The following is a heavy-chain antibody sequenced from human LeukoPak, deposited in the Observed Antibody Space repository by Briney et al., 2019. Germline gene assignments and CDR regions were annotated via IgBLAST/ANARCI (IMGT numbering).Heavy chain of an antibody. Sequence: PGGSLRLSCAASGFTFSSYWMHWVRQAPGKGLVWVSRINSDGSSTTYADSVKGRFTISRDNAKNTLYLQMNSLRAEDTAVYYCAKEKSYGDYEPFDYWGQGTLVTVSS. CDR1: GFTFSSYW. CDR2: INSDGSST. D-gene: IGHD4-17*01. J-gene: IGHJ4*02. CDR3: AKEKSYGDYEPFDY. V-gene: IGHV3-74*01.